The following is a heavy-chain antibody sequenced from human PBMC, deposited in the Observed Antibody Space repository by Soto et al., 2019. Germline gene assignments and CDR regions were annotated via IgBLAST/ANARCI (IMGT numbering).Heavy chain of an antibody. CDR3: ARDGGGYSDGFLQVHYGMDV. CDR2: ISAGNGNT. J-gene: IGHJ6*04. Sequence: ASVKVSCKSSGYTFTSYAMHWVRQAPGQRLEWMGWISAGNGNTKYSQKFQGRVTITRDTSASTAYMELSSLRSEDTAVYYCARDGGGYSDGFLQVHYGMDVWGKGTTVIVSS. CDR1: GYTFTSYA. V-gene: IGHV1-3*01. D-gene: IGHD5-18*01.